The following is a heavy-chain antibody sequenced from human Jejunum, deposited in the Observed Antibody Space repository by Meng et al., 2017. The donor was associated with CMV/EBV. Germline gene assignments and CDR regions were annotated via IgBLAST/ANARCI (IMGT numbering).Heavy chain of an antibody. Sequence: LTISCKTSGYKFANDWIGWVRQMPGKGLDWIGIIYPGDSDTKYNPSFQGLVTISADTSTNTAYLHWDNVQASDTAIYYCAKQNWGFDYWGQGTLVTVSS. CDR2: IYPGDSDT. J-gene: IGHJ4*02. CDR1: GYKFANDW. V-gene: IGHV5-51*01. D-gene: IGHD3-16*01. CDR3: AKQNWGFDY.